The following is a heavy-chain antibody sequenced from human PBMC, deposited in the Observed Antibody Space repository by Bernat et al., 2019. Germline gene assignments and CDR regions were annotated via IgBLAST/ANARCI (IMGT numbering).Heavy chain of an antibody. CDR2: ISSSSSYI. J-gene: IGHJ6*02. Sequence: EVQLVESGGGLVQPGGSLRLSCAASGFTFSKYWMSWVRQAPGKGLEWVSSISSSSSYIYYADSVKGRFTISRDNAKNSLYLQMNSLRAEDTAVYYCARRGGSSYSPSYYYSGMDVWGQGTTVTVSS. V-gene: IGHV3-21*01. CDR3: ARRGGSSYSPSYYYSGMDV. CDR1: GFTFSKYW. D-gene: IGHD6-6*01.